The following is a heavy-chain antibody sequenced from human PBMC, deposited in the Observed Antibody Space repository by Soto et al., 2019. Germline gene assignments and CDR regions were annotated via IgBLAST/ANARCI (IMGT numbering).Heavy chain of an antibody. Sequence: QVQLVQSGAEVKKPGASVKLSCKASGYTFTSYGISWVRQAPGHGLEWMGWISAYNGNTNYAQKLQGRVTMTTDTSTSSVYMELRSLRSDDTAVHYCARASGSSYWFDPWGQGTLVTVSS. CDR2: ISAYNGNT. CDR1: GYTFTSYG. D-gene: IGHD1-26*01. CDR3: ARASGSSYWFDP. J-gene: IGHJ5*02. V-gene: IGHV1-18*01.